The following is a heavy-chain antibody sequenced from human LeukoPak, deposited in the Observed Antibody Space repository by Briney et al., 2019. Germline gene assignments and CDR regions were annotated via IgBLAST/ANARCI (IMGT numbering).Heavy chain of an antibody. Sequence: GGSLRLSCEASGFTFNTCAMSWVRQAPGKGLEGVSAISESGSGTYYAASVKGRFTISRDNSKNTLYLQMNSLRVDDTALYYCAKGVFGVNRAFDYWGQGTLVTVSS. V-gene: IGHV3-23*01. J-gene: IGHJ4*02. CDR1: GFTFNTCA. CDR2: ISESGSGT. CDR3: AKGVFGVNRAFDY. D-gene: IGHD3-3*01.